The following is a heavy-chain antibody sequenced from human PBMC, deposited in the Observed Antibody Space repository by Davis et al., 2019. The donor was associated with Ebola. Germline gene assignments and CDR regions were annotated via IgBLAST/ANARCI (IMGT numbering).Heavy chain of an antibody. J-gene: IGHJ4*02. CDR3: ARGAYSSSWYPFDY. V-gene: IGHV1-8*01. CDR1: GYTFTSYD. Sequence: ASVTVSCKASGYTFTSYDINWVRQATGQGLEWMGWMNPNSGNTGYAQKFQGRVTMTRNTSISTAYMELSSLRSEDTAVYYCARGAYSSSWYPFDYWGQGTLVTVSS. D-gene: IGHD6-13*01. CDR2: MNPNSGNT.